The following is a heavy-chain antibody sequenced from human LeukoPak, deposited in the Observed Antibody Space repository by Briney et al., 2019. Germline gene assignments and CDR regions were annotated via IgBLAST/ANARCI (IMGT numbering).Heavy chain of an antibody. Sequence: ASVKVSCKASGYTFTSYDINWVRQATGQGLEWMGWMNPNSGNTGYAQKFQGRVTMTRNTSIGTAYMELSSLRSEDTAVYYCARGRRIRDGYNLGYWGQGTLVTVSS. V-gene: IGHV1-8*01. CDR2: MNPNSGNT. D-gene: IGHD5-24*01. CDR3: ARGRRIRDGYNLGY. J-gene: IGHJ4*02. CDR1: GYTFTSYD.